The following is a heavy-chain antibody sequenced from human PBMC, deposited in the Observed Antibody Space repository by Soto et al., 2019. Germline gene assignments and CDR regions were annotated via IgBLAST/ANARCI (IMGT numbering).Heavy chain of an antibody. CDR3: GRGRWGDTGGNAAYFDS. J-gene: IGHJ4*02. CDR2: IWYDGSKK. Sequence: QVQLVESGGGVVQPGRSLSLSCAASGFTFSGYGMHWVRQAPGKGLEWVAVIWYDGSKKYYEDSVQGRFTISRDNSKNTMSVEMNSLRAEDDALYHCGRGRWGDTGGNAAYFDSWGKGTLVTVSS. CDR1: GFTFSGYG. D-gene: IGHD1-26*01. V-gene: IGHV3-33*01.